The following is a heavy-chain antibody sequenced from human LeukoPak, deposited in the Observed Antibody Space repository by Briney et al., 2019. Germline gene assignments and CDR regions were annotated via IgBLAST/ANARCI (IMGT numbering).Heavy chain of an antibody. J-gene: IGHJ4*02. CDR3: ASVSYDYSNYVSLDY. D-gene: IGHD4-11*01. CDR2: IIPIFGTA. V-gene: IGHV1-69*13. Sequence: ASVKVSCKASGGTFSSYAISWVGQARGQALEWMGGIIPIFGTANYAQKFQGRVTITADESTSTAYMELSSLRSEDTAVYYCASVSYDYSNYVSLDYWGQGTLVTVSS. CDR1: GGTFSSYA.